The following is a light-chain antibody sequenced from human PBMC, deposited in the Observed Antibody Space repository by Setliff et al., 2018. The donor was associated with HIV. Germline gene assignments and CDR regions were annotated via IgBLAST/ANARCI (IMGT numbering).Light chain of an antibody. CDR1: QDISDY. J-gene: IGKJ5*01. Sequence: AIRMTQFPSSFSASTGDRVTITCRASQDISDYLAWYRQKPGQAPELLIYTASTLQNGVPSRFSGGGSGTDFNFTINCLQSEDFATYFCQQYYDEPITFGRGTRLEIK. V-gene: IGKV1-8*01. CDR2: TAS. CDR3: QQYYDEPIT.